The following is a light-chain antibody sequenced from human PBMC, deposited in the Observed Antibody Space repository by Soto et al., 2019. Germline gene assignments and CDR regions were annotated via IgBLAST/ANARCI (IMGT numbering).Light chain of an antibody. CDR3: QQYHNWPPWT. J-gene: IGKJ1*01. CDR2: GAS. CDR1: QSISSH. V-gene: IGKV3-15*01. Sequence: EIVMTQSPATLSVSPGERVTLSCRASQSISSHLAWYQQTPGQAPRLLMYGASTRATGIPARFSGSGSGTDFTLAISSLQSEDVAVYFCQQYHNWPPWTFGQGTKVEIK.